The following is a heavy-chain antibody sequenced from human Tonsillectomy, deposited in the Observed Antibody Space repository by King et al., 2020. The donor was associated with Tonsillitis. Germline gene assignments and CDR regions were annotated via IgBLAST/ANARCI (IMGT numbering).Heavy chain of an antibody. CDR1: GYTFTGYY. CDR3: ARDLSGRVGAVYLDY. D-gene: IGHD1-26*01. V-gene: IGHV1-2*02. J-gene: IGHJ4*02. Sequence: QLVQSGAEVKKPGASVKVSCKASGYTFTGYYMHWVRQAPGQGLEWMGWINPNSGGTNYAQKFQGRVTMTRDTSISTAYMELSRLRSDDTAVYYCARDLSGRVGAVYLDYWGQGTLVTVSS. CDR2: INPNSGGT.